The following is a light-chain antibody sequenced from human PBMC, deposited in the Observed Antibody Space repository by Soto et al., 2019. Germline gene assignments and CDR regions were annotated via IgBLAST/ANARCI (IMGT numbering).Light chain of an antibody. CDR3: QQYNNWTLT. CDR1: QSVSSN. CDR2: GAS. Sequence: EIVMTQSPATLYLSPGERATLSCRASQSVSSNLAWYQQKPGQAPRLLIYGASTRATGIPARFSGSGSGTEFTLTISSLQYEDFAVYDCQQYNNWTLTFGGGTKVDIK. J-gene: IGKJ4*01. V-gene: IGKV3-15*01.